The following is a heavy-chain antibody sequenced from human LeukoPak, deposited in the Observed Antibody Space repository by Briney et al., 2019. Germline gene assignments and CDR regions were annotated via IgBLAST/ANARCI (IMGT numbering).Heavy chain of an antibody. V-gene: IGHV3-30*18. Sequence: PGRSLRLSCAASGFTFSSYGMHWVPQAPGKGLEWVAVISYDGSNKYYADSVKSRPTISRDNSKNTLYLQMNSLTAEDTAVYYCAKSRYSSSWYYFDYWGQGTLVTVSS. J-gene: IGHJ4*02. CDR1: GFTFSSYG. D-gene: IGHD6-13*01. CDR2: ISYDGSNK. CDR3: AKSRYSSSWYYFDY.